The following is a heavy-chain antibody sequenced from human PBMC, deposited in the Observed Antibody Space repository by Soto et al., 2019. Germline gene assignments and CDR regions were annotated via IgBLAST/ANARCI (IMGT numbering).Heavy chain of an antibody. V-gene: IGHV1-18*01. CDR3: AVTYYYDSSGPYQAFDI. J-gene: IGHJ3*02. CDR1: GYTFTSYG. Sequence: GASVKVSCKASGYTFTSYGISWVRQAPGQGLEWMGWISAYNGNTNYAQKLQGRVTMTTDTSTSTAYMELRSLRSDDTAVYYCAVTYYYDSSGPYQAFDIWGQGTMVTVS. CDR2: ISAYNGNT. D-gene: IGHD3-22*01.